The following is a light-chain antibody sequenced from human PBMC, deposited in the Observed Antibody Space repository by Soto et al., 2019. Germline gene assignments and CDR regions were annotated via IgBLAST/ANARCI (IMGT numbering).Light chain of an antibody. V-gene: IGKV4-1*01. J-gene: IGKJ1*01. CDR3: QQYYSIPPWT. CDR2: WAS. CDR1: QSVLYSSDNKNY. Sequence: DIVMTQSPDSLAVSLGERATINCKSSQSVLYSSDNKNYLAWYQQKPGQPPKLLIYWASTRESRVPDRFSGSGSGTDFTLTISSLQAEDVAVYFCQQYYSIPPWTFGQGTKVEIK.